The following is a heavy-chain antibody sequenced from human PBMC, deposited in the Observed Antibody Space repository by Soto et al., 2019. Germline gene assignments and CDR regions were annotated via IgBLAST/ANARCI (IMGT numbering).Heavy chain of an antibody. J-gene: IGHJ5*02. Sequence: QLQLQESGPGLVKPSETLSLTCSVSGGSISISSYYWGWVRQPPGKGLEWIASMYYSGGTYYNPSLKSRATISVDKSKNQFSLKLTSATAADTAVYYCARLDRFLEYFNRWGQGTLVTVSS. CDR1: GGSISISSYY. V-gene: IGHV4-39*01. D-gene: IGHD3-3*01. CDR3: ARLDRFLEYFNR. CDR2: MYYSGGT.